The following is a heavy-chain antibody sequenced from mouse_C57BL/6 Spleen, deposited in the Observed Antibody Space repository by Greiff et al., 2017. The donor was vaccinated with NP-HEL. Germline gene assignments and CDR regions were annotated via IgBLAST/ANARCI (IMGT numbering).Heavy chain of an antibody. V-gene: IGHV5-17*01. D-gene: IGHD4-1*01. Sequence: EVQLVESGGGLVKPGGSLKLSCAASGFTFSDYGMHWVRQAPEKGMEWVAYISSGSSTSYYADTVKGRFTISRDNAKNTLFLQMTSLRSEDTAMYYCARLGPWFAYWGQGTLVTVSA. CDR3: ARLGPWFAY. CDR2: ISSGSSTS. J-gene: IGHJ3*01. CDR1: GFTFSDYG.